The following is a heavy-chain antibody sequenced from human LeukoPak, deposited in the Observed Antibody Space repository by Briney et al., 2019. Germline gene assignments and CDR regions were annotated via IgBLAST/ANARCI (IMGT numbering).Heavy chain of an antibody. V-gene: IGHV1-2*02. D-gene: IGHD2-15*01. CDR1: GYTFTGYY. CDR3: ARRRCSGGSCYPNSNWFDP. Sequence: GASVKVSCXASGYTFTGYYMHWVRQAPGQGLEWMGWINPNSGGTNYAQKFQGRVTMTRDTSISTAYMELSRLRSDDTAVYYCARRRCSGGSCYPNSNWFDPWGQGTLVTVSS. CDR2: INPNSGGT. J-gene: IGHJ5*02.